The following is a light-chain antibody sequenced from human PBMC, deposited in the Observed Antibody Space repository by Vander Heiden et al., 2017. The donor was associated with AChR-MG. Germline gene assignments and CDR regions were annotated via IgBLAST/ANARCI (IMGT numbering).Light chain of an antibody. CDR3: SSYTSSSTWV. J-gene: IGLJ3*02. V-gene: IGLV2-14*03. CDR1: SSDVGGYNY. CDR2: DVS. Sequence: QSALTQPASVPGSPAQSITISCTGTSSDVGGYNYVSWYQQHPGKAPKLMIYDVSNRPSGVSNRFSGSKSGNTASLTISGLQAEDEADYYCSSYTSSSTWVFGGGTKLTVL.